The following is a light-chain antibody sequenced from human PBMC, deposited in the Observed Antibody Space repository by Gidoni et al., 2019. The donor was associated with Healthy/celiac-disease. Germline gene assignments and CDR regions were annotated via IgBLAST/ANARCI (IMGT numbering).Light chain of an antibody. V-gene: IGKV1-39*01. J-gene: IGKJ4*01. CDR1: QSISSY. CDR3: QQSYSTPLT. Sequence: DIQMTQSPSSLSASVGDRVTITCRESQSISSYLNWYQQKPGKAPQLLIYAASSLQSGVPSRFSGSGSGTDFALTISSLQPEDFATYYCQQSYSTPLTFGGGTKVEIK. CDR2: AAS.